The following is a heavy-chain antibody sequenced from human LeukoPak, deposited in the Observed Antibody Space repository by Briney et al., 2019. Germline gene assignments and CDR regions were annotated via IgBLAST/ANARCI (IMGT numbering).Heavy chain of an antibody. CDR2: ISSSGSTI. D-gene: IGHD3-10*01. J-gene: IGHJ3*02. Sequence: GGSLRLSCAASGFTFSDYYMSWIRQAPGKGLEWVSYISSSGSTIYYADSVKGRFTISRDNAKNSLYLQMNSLRAEDTAVYYCARDSGSGSYLSFRARDDAFDIWGQGTMVTVSS. CDR3: ARDSGSGSYLSFRARDDAFDI. CDR1: GFTFSDYY. V-gene: IGHV3-11*01.